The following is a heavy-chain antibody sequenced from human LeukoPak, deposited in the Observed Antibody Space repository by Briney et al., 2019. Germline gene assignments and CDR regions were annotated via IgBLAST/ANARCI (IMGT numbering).Heavy chain of an antibody. CDR3: AKDVLAAARPGANYYYYYYMDV. Sequence: GGSLRLSCAASGFTFSDYYMSWIRQAPGKGLEWVSYINFSGTTIYYADSVKGRFTISRDNAKNSLYLQMNSLRAEDTAVYYCAKDVLAAARPGANYYYYYYMDVWGKGTTVTISS. J-gene: IGHJ6*03. CDR1: GFTFSDYY. V-gene: IGHV3-11*04. CDR2: INFSGTTI. D-gene: IGHD6-13*01.